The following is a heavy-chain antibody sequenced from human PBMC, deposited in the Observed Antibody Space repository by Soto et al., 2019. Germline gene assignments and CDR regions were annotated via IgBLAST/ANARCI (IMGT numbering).Heavy chain of an antibody. V-gene: IGHV4-59*08. CDR2: IYYSGST. J-gene: IGHJ3*02. D-gene: IGHD1-26*01. CDR1: GAPLSSYN. Sequence: QVQLQESGPGLVKPSETRSLPGMASGAPLSSYNWSWFRKPPGKGRDGIGYIYYSGSTNYNPSLKSRVTISVDTSKNQFSLKLSSVTAADTAVYYCARRWGYAFDIWGQGTMVTVSS. CDR3: ARRWGYAFDI.